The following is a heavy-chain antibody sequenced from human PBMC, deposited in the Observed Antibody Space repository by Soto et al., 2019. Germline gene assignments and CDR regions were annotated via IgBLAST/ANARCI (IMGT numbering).Heavy chain of an antibody. J-gene: IGHJ5*02. Sequence: PGGSLRLSCAASGFPFSHYEMNWVRQAPGKGPEWLSYISSSGSTKYYADSVKGRFTISRDNAKNSLYLQMNTLRADDTAVYYCATSRYWFDPWGQGTLVTVSS. CDR3: ATSRYWFDP. CDR1: GFPFSHYE. CDR2: ISSSGSTK. V-gene: IGHV3-48*03.